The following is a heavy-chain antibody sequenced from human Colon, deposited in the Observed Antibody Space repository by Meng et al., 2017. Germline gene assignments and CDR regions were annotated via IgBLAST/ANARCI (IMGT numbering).Heavy chain of an antibody. D-gene: IGHD3-10*01. V-gene: IGHV6-1*01. CDR1: GDSVSSNTAA. CDR2: TYYRSEWQN. J-gene: IGHJ4*02. Sequence: QVQLQQSGPGLVQPSQTHSLTCAISGDSVSSNTAAWNWIRQSPSRGLEWLGQTYYRSEWQNHYGVSVKSRITINADTSRNHFSLHLNSVTPEDTAVYYCTTWYGEYWGQGTLVTVSS. CDR3: TTWYGEY.